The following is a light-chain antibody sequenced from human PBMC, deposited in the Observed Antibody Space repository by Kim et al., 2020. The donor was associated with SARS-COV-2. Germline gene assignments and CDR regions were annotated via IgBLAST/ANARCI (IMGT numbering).Light chain of an antibody. CDR2: DAS. CDR1: QSFVNY. V-gene: IGKV3-15*01. Sequence: VSPGEDAALSCKAGQSFVNYLAYYQQKPGQAPTLLIYDASTRATGIPARFSGSGSGTEFTLTISSLQSEDFAVYYCQHYYNWPLTFGGGTKVDIK. J-gene: IGKJ4*01. CDR3: QHYYNWPLT.